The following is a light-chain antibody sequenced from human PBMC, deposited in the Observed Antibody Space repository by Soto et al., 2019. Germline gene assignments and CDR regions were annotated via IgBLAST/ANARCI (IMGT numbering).Light chain of an antibody. CDR2: DAS. V-gene: IGKV1-5*01. J-gene: IGKJ1*01. Sequence: DIQMTQSPSTLSASIGDRVTITCRASQNINNWIAWYQQKPGKAPKFLIYDASTLESGVPSRFSGSGFGTEFSLTISSLQHDDFGSYYCQHMRTFGQGTQVDTK. CDR3: QHMRT. CDR1: QNINNW.